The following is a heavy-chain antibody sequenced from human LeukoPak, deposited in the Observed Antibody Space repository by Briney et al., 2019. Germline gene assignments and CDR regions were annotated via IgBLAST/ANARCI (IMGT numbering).Heavy chain of an antibody. J-gene: IGHJ4*02. V-gene: IGHV1-2*02. Sequence: ASVKVSCKASGYTFTGYYMHWVRQAPGQGLEWMGWINPNSGGTNYAQKFQGRVTMTRDTSISTAYMELSRLRFDDTAVYYCARSPHILTGENFDYWGQGTLVTVSS. D-gene: IGHD3-9*01. CDR1: GYTFTGYY. CDR3: ARSPHILTGENFDY. CDR2: INPNSGGT.